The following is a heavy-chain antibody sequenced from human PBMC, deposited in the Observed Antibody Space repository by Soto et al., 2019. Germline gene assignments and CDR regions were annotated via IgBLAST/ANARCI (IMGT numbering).Heavy chain of an antibody. CDR1: GGSISSSSYY. Sequence: SETLSLTCTVSGGSISSSSYYWGWIRQPPGKGLEWIGSIYYSGSTYYNPSLKSRVTISVDTSKNQFSLKLSSVTAADTAVYYCARHTFSGYSYGYHYYYGMDVPGQGTTVTVSS. CDR2: IYYSGST. CDR3: ARHTFSGYSYGYHYYYGMDV. D-gene: IGHD5-18*01. J-gene: IGHJ6*02. V-gene: IGHV4-39*01.